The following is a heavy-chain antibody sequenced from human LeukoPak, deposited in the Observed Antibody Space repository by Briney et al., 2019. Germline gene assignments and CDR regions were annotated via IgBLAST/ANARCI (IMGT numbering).Heavy chain of an antibody. CDR2: IYSGGST. J-gene: IGHJ4*02. V-gene: IGHV3-53*01. D-gene: IGHD6-19*01. CDR1: GFTVSSNY. Sequence: PGGSLRLSCAASGFTVSSNYMSWVRQAPGKGLEWVSVIYSGGSTYYADSVKGRFTIPRDNSKNTLYLQMNSLRAEDTAVYYCAKDKPLYSSGWYDYWGQGTLVTVSS. CDR3: AKDKPLYSSGWYDY.